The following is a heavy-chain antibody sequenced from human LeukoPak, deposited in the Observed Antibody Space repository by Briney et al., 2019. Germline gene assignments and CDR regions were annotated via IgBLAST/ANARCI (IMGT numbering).Heavy chain of an antibody. D-gene: IGHD3-22*01. CDR3: ATGPAITMMGHFDY. J-gene: IGHJ4*02. CDR2: ISYDGSNK. Sequence: GGSLRLSCAASGFTFSTCVMHWVRQAPGKGLEWVAVISYDGSNKYYADSVKGRFTISRDNSKNTLYLQMNSLRPEDTAVYYCATGPAITMMGHFDYWGQGTLVTVSS. CDR1: GFTFSTCV. V-gene: IGHV3-30*01.